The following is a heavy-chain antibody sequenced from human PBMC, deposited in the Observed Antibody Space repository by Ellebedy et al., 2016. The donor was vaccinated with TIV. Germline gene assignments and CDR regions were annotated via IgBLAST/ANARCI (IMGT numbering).Heavy chain of an antibody. V-gene: IGHV1-18*01. J-gene: IGHJ5*02. D-gene: IGHD4-11*01. Sequence: AASVKVSCKASGYTFTSYGISWVRQAPGQGLEWMGWISAYNGNTNYAQKLQGRVTMTTDTSTSTAYMELRSLRSDDTAVYYCARDQHTVTAPSHPNWFDPWGQGTLVTVSS. CDR1: GYTFTSYG. CDR3: ARDQHTVTAPSHPNWFDP. CDR2: ISAYNGNT.